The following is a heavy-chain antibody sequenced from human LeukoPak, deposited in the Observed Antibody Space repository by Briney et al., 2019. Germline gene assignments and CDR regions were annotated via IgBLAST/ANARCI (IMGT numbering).Heavy chain of an antibody. V-gene: IGHV3-30-3*02. D-gene: IGHD6-13*01. CDR2: ISYDGSNK. CDR3: AKLTGPDSSSWYYFDY. J-gene: IGHJ4*02. CDR1: GFTFSSYA. Sequence: GRSLRLSCAASGFTFSSYAMHWVRQAPGKGLEWVAVISYDGSNKYYADSVKGRFTISRDNAKNSLYLQMNSLRAEDMALYYCAKLTGPDSSSWYYFDYWGQGTLVTVSS.